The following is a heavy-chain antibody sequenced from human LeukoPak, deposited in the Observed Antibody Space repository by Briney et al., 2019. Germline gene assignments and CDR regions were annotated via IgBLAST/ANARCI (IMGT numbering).Heavy chain of an antibody. CDR2: ITGDGSST. J-gene: IGHJ2*01. V-gene: IGHV3-74*01. D-gene: IGHD4-17*01. CDR1: GFTFSGYW. Sequence: GGSLRLSCAASGFTFSGYWMHWVRQVPGRGLVWVSRITGDGSSTTYADSVKGRFTISRDNAKNTVFLQMISLRAEDTAVYYCARDTGWYFDLWGRGTLVTVSS. CDR3: ARDTGWYFDL.